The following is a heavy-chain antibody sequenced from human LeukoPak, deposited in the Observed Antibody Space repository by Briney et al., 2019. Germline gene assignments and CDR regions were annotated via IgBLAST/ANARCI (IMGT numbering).Heavy chain of an antibody. J-gene: IGHJ4*02. CDR2: IYSGGST. Sequence: GGSLSLSCAASGFPVSSNYMSWVRQAPGKGLEWVSVIYSGGSTYYADSVKGRFTISRDNSKNTLYLQMNSLRAEDTAVYYCARAVPYYYDSSGYYYFDYWGQGTLVTVSS. CDR3: ARAVPYYYDSSGYYYFDY. V-gene: IGHV3-53*01. D-gene: IGHD3-22*01. CDR1: GFPVSSNY.